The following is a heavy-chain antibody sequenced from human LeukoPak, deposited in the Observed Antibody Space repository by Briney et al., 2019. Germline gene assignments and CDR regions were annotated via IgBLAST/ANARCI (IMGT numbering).Heavy chain of an antibody. CDR1: GGSISSYY. V-gene: IGHV4-59*01. CDR2: INYSGST. D-gene: IGHD5-18*01. CDR3: ARGYSYGHYYYYYGMDV. Sequence: SETLSLTCTVSGGSISSYYWSWIRQPPGKGLEWIGNINYSGSTNYNPSLKSRVTISVDTSKNQFSLKLSSMTAADTAVYYCARGYSYGHYYYYYGMDVWGQGTTVTVSS. J-gene: IGHJ6*02.